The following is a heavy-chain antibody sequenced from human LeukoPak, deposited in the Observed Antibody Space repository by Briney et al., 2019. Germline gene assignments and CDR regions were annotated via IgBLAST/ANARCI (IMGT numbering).Heavy chain of an antibody. J-gene: IGHJ6*02. CDR1: GGTFSSYA. D-gene: IGHD3-9*01. V-gene: IGHV1-69*13. CDR2: IIPIFGTA. Sequence: VASVKVSCKASGGTFSSYAISWVRQAPGQGLEWMGGIIPIFGTANYAQKFQGRVTITADESTSTAYMELSSLRSEDTAVYYCARDLKYYDILTGYSLGGNDYYYGMDVWGQGTTVTVSS. CDR3: ARDLKYYDILTGYSLGGNDYYYGMDV.